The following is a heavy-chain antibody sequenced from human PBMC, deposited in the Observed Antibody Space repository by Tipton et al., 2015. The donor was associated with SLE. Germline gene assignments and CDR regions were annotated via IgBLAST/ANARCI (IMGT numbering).Heavy chain of an antibody. D-gene: IGHD4-17*01. CDR3: AKLGTTVTTNYYYGMDV. V-gene: IGHV3-23*01. Sequence: SLRLSCAASGFTFSSYAMSWVRQAPGKGLEWVSAISGSGGSTYYADSVKGRFTISRDNSKNTLYLQMNSLRAEDTAVYYCAKLGTTVTTNYYYGMDVWGQGTTVTVSS. J-gene: IGHJ6*02. CDR1: GFTFSSYA. CDR2: ISGSGGST.